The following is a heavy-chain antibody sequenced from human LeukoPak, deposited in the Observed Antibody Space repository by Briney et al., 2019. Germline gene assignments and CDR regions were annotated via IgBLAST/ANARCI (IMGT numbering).Heavy chain of an antibody. CDR1: GGSISSYY. V-gene: IGHV4-4*07. CDR2: IYTSGST. Sequence: SETLSLTCTVSGGSISSYYWSWIRQPAGKGLEWIGRIYTSGSTNYNPSLKSRVTMSVDTSKNQFSLKLSPVTAADTAVYYCARDHCSSTSCFLPGGWFDPWGQGTLVTVSS. J-gene: IGHJ5*02. D-gene: IGHD2-2*01. CDR3: ARDHCSSTSCFLPGGWFDP.